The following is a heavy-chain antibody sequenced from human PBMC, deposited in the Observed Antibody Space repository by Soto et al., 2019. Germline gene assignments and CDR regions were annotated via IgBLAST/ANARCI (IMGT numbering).Heavy chain of an antibody. Sequence: QVQLVQSGAEVKKPGSSVKVSCKASGGTFSSYTISWVRQAPGQGLEWMGRIIPILGIANYAQKFRGRVTITADKSTSTAYMELSSLRSEDTAVYYCARDLGYPFDIWGQGTMVTVSS. V-gene: IGHV1-69*08. CDR1: GGTFSSYT. D-gene: IGHD5-12*01. CDR2: IIPILGIA. J-gene: IGHJ3*02. CDR3: ARDLGYPFDI.